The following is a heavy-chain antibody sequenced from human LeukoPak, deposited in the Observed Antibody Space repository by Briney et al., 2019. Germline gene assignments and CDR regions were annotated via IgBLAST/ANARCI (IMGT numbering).Heavy chain of an antibody. CDR3: ARDRSTVAAWVDY. V-gene: IGHV3-48*03. CDR1: GFTYSSYE. Sequence: GGSLRLSCAASGFTYSSYEMNWVRQAPGKGLEWVSYISGSGSTIYYADSVKGRFTISRDNAKNSLYLQMNSLRAEDTAVYYCARDRSTVAAWVDYWGQGTLVTVSS. D-gene: IGHD4-23*01. J-gene: IGHJ4*02. CDR2: ISGSGSTI.